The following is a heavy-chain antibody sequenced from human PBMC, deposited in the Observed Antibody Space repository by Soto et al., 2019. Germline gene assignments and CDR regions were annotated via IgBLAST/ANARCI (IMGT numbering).Heavy chain of an antibody. CDR2: VWYDGGNK. D-gene: IGHD5-12*01. J-gene: IGHJ6*02. V-gene: IGHV3-33*01. CDR1: GFTFRNYG. Sequence: QVQLVESGGGVVQPGRSLRLSCAASGFTFRNYGMHWVRQAPAKGLEWVALVWYDGGNKNYVDSVKGRFTISGDNSKNTLYLQMNSLRDEDTAVYYCVRAAGYSGNDYVYYYGMDVWGQGTTVTVSS. CDR3: VRAAGYSGNDYVYYYGMDV.